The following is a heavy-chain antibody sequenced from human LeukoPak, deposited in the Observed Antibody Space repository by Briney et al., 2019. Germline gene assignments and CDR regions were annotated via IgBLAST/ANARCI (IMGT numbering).Heavy chain of an antibody. CDR1: GGTFSSYA. CDR2: IIPIFGTA. Sequence: SVKVSCKASGGTFSSYAISWVRQAPGQGLEWMGGIIPIFGTANYAQKFQGRVTITADESTSTAYMELSSLRSEDTAVYYCARGYYDSSGYYYYYYGMDVWGQGTTVTVSS. CDR3: ARGYYDSSGYYYYYYGMDV. J-gene: IGHJ6*02. D-gene: IGHD3-22*01. V-gene: IGHV1-69*13.